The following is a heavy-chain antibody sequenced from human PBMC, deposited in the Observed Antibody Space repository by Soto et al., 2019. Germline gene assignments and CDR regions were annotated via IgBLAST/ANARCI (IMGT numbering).Heavy chain of an antibody. J-gene: IGHJ4*02. V-gene: IGHV3-23*01. CDR1: GFTFSSYA. CDR3: AKDRITIFGVFTPPLFDY. CDR2: ISGSGGST. D-gene: IGHD3-3*01. Sequence: PGGSLRLSCAASGFTFSSYAMSWVRQAPGKGLEWVSAISGSGGSTYYADSVKGRFTISRDNSKNTLYLQMNSLRAEDTAVYYCAKDRITIFGVFTPPLFDYWGQGTLVTVSS.